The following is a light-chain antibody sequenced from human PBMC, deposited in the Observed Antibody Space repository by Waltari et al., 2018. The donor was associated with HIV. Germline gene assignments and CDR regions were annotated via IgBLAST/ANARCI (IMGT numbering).Light chain of an antibody. V-gene: IGLV1-40*01. Sequence: QSVLTQPPSVSGAPGPRVTISCTGSSSNIGAGYDVHWYQQLPGTAPKLLIYGNINRPSGVPDRFSGSESGTSASLAITGLQAEDEADYYCQSYDSSLSGYVFGTGTKVTVL. CDR2: GNI. CDR1: SSNIGAGYD. J-gene: IGLJ1*01. CDR3: QSYDSSLSGYV.